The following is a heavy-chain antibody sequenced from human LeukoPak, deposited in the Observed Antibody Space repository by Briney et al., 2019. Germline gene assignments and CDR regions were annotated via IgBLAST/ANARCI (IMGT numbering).Heavy chain of an antibody. J-gene: IGHJ4*02. CDR3: AKVRGYGSGSLIDF. CDR2: ISGDGSRN. D-gene: IGHD3-10*01. Sequence: GGSLRLSCAASGFTLRKYGMPWVRQAPAKGLEWVAVISGDGSRNSYVASVKGRLTIPRDNSNKTLSLEMNSLRAEDTAVYYCAKVRGYGSGSLIDFWGQGTLFTVSS. CDR1: GFTLRKYG. V-gene: IGHV3-30*18.